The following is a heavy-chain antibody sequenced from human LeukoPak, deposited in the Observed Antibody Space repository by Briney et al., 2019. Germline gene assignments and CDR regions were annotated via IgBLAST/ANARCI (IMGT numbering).Heavy chain of an antibody. CDR3: ARDVHGDYGSGWFDP. Sequence: SVKVSCKTSGGTFNNSAISWVRQAPGQGLEWLGGIMPLFGTAGHAQKFQGRVTITKDESTRTVYLELTSLTSDDTAVYYCARDVHGDYGSGWFDPWGQGTLVSVSP. V-gene: IGHV1-69*05. D-gene: IGHD4-17*01. J-gene: IGHJ5*02. CDR1: GGTFNNSA. CDR2: IMPLFGTA.